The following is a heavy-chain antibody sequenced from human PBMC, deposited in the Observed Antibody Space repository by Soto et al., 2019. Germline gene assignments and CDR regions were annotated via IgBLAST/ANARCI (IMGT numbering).Heavy chain of an antibody. D-gene: IGHD3-10*01. J-gene: IGHJ6*02. CDR1: GFTFSSYA. Sequence: PGGSLRLSCAASGFTFSSYAMSWVRQAPGKGLEWVSAISGSGGSTYYADSVKGRFTISRDNSKNTLYLQMNSLRAEDTAVYYCAKDLVAGYYYYYGMDVRGQRTTVTVSS. CDR3: AKDLVAGYYYYYGMDV. V-gene: IGHV3-23*01. CDR2: ISGSGGST.